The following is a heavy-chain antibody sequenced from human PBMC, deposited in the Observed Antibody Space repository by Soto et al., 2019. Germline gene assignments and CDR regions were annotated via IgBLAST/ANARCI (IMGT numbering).Heavy chain of an antibody. Sequence: PSEPLSLTCTVSGGSITSSSYYWGWIRQPPGKGLEWIGSIYYSGSTYYNPSLKSRVTISVDTSKNQFSLKLSSVTAADTAVYYCAKDFGKSYCYFAFDIWGQGTMVT. CDR1: GGSITSSSYY. J-gene: IGHJ3*02. D-gene: IGHD5-18*01. CDR2: IYYSGST. CDR3: AKDFGKSYCYFAFDI. V-gene: IGHV4-39*07.